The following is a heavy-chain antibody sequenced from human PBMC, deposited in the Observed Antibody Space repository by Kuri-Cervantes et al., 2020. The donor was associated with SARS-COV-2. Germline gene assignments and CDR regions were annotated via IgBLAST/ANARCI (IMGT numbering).Heavy chain of an antibody. CDR3: AKDLESQQLVRGLVYYYYYMDV. D-gene: IGHD6-13*01. V-gene: IGHV3-21*01. Sequence: GESLKISCAASGFTFSSYAMSWVRQAPGKGLEWVSSISSSSSYIYYADSVKGRFTISRDNAKNSLYLQMDSLRAEDTAVYYCAKDLESQQLVRGLVYYYYYMDVWGKGTTVTVSS. J-gene: IGHJ6*03. CDR1: GFTFSSYA. CDR2: ISSSSSYI.